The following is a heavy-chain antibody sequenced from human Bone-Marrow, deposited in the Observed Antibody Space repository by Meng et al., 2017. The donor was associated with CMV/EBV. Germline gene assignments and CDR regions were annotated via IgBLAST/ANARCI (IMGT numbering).Heavy chain of an antibody. V-gene: IGHV1-69*02. CDR1: GDTFISHT. CDR2: IISILGVA. D-gene: IGHD1/OR15-1a*01. J-gene: IGHJ6*02. CDR3: ARGTSLFGADLYYYYGMDV. Sequence: SVKVSCKASGDTFISHTISWVRQAPGQGLEWMGRIISILGVANSAQKFQGRVTITADKSTNTAYMELSSLRSEDTAVYYCARGTSLFGADLYYYYGMDVWGQGTTVTVSS.